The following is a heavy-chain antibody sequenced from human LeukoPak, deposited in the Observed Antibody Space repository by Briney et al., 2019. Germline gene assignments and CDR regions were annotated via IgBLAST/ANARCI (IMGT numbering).Heavy chain of an antibody. CDR1: GDSVSSNSAA. D-gene: IGHD1-7*01. V-gene: IGHV6-1*01. CDR2: TYYRSKWYN. CDR3: AREGADLLEGGGVRNYYFDY. Sequence: SQTLSLTCAISGDSVSSNSAAWNWIRQSPSRGLEWLGRTYYRSKWYNDYAVSVKSRITINPDTSKNQFSLQLNSVTPEDTAVYYCAREGADLLEGGGVRNYYFDYWGQGTLVTVSS. J-gene: IGHJ4*02.